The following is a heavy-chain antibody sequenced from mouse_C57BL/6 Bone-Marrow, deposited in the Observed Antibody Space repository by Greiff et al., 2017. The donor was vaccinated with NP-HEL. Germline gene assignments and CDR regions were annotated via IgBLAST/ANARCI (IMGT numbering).Heavy chain of an antibody. Sequence: QVQLQQGGAERARPGGAGKMSCKASGEKGNRYTMHGVKQRPGQGLEWIGYINTSSGYTKYNQKFKDKATLTADKSSSTAYMQLSSLTSEDSAVYYCARSYSYFESCGPGTPLTLTS. CDR3: ARSYSYFES. CDR2: INTSSGYT. CDR1: GEKGNRYT. D-gene: IGHD2-10*01. J-gene: IGHJ2*01. V-gene: IGHV1-4*01.